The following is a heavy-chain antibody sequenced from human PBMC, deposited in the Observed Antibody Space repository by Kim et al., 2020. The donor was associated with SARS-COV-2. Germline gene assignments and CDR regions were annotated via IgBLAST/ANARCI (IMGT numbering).Heavy chain of an antibody. Sequence: ASVKVSCKASGYTFTYFVIYWVRQAPGQGLEWMGWIDPDNGDTKYSQSFQDRVITTRDTSANTVYMELRSLKSEDTAVYYCARGHRWLQFNDLDYWGQGTLVIVSS. D-gene: IGHD5-12*01. J-gene: IGHJ4*02. CDR1: GYTFTYFV. CDR3: ARGHRWLQFNDLDY. V-gene: IGHV1-3*01. CDR2: IDPDNGDT.